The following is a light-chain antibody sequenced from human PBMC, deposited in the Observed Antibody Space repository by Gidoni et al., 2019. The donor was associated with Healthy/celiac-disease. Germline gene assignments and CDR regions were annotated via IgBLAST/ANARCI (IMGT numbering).Light chain of an antibody. CDR1: ALPKKY. Sequence: SYELTQPPSVSASLGQMARITCSGEALPKKYAYWYQQKPGQFPVLVIYKDSERPSGIPERFSGSSSGTIVTLTISGVQAEDEADYYCLSADSSGTYPGYVFGTGTKVTVL. CDR2: KDS. V-gene: IGLV3-16*01. J-gene: IGLJ1*01. CDR3: LSADSSGTYPGYV.